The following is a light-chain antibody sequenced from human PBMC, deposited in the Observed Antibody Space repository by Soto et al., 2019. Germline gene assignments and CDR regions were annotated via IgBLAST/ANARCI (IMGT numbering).Light chain of an antibody. CDR2: SNN. CDR1: SSNIGSNI. J-gene: IGLJ7*01. Sequence: QSVLTQPPSASGTPGQRVTISCSGSSSNIGSNIVNWYQQLPGTAPKLLIYSNNHRPSGVPDRFSGSKSGTSASLAISGLQSEDEADYYCAAWDDSLIGVFGGGTQLTVL. V-gene: IGLV1-44*01. CDR3: AAWDDSLIGV.